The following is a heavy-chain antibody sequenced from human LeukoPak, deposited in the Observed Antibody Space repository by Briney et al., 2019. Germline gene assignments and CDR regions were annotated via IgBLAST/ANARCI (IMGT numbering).Heavy chain of an antibody. V-gene: IGHV5-10-1*01. Sequence: GESLKISCKCSGYRFTSYWISWMRQMPGKGLEWMGRIDPSDSYTNYSPSFQGHVTISAYKSISTAYLQWSSLKASDNAMYYCAQSRIPGTTDWFDPWGQGTLVTVSS. CDR3: AQSRIPGTTDWFDP. D-gene: IGHD1-7*01. CDR1: GYRFTSYW. CDR2: IDPSDSYT. J-gene: IGHJ5*02.